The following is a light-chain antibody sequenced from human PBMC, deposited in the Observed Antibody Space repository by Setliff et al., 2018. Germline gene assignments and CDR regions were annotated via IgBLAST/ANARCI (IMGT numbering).Light chain of an antibody. CDR1: SSDVGGYNY. V-gene: IGLV2-14*01. J-gene: IGLJ1*01. CDR3: CSFTTTGTYV. Sequence: QSALTQPPSASGSPGQSVTISCTGTSSDVGGYNYVSWYQQHPGKAPKLMIFDVSKRPSGLSYRFSGSKSGNTASLTISGLQAEDEADYYCCSFTTTGTYVFGVGTKVTVL. CDR2: DVS.